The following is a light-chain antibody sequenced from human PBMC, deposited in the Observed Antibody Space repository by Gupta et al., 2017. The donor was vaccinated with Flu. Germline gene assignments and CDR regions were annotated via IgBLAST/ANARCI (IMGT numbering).Light chain of an antibody. CDR3: QKRSNWPPYT. Sequence: EIVLTQSPATLSLSPAERATLFSRASQSVSTYLAWYQHKPGQAPRLLIYDASNRATGIPARFSGSGSGTDFTLTISSLEPEDFAFYYCQKRSNWPPYTFGQGTRLEIK. J-gene: IGKJ2*01. V-gene: IGKV3-11*01. CDR2: DAS. CDR1: QSVSTY.